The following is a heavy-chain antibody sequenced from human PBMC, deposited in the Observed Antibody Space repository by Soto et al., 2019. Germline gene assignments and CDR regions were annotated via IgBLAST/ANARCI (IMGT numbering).Heavy chain of an antibody. J-gene: IGHJ6*02. Sequence: SETLSLTCTVSGGSISSYYWSWIRQPPGKGLEWIGYIYYSGSTNYNPSLKSRVTISVDTPKNQFSLKLSSVTAADTAVYYCARDQVGATGYYYYGMDVWGQGTTVTVSS. CDR3: ARDQVGATGYYYYGMDV. V-gene: IGHV4-59*01. D-gene: IGHD1-26*01. CDR1: GGSISSYY. CDR2: IYYSGST.